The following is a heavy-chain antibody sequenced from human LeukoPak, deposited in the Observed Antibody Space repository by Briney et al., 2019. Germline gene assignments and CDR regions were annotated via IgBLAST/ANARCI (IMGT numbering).Heavy chain of an antibody. CDR2: VFHTGST. Sequence: PSETLSLTCAVSGGSVSSTNWWSWVRPSPGKGLEWIGEVFHTGSTIYNASLKSRVTISLDKSGNQLSLQLRSVTAADTAVYFCARAPFSYYALDIWGQGTTVTVSS. CDR3: ARAPFSYYALDI. V-gene: IGHV4-4*02. CDR1: GGSVSSTNW. J-gene: IGHJ6*02.